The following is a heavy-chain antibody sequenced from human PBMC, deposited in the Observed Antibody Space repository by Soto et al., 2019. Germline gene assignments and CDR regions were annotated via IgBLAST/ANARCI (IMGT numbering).Heavy chain of an antibody. V-gene: IGHV3-48*02. CDR1: GFTFSSYN. D-gene: IGHD4-4*01. CDR2: ISGSGSTI. J-gene: IGHJ4*02. Sequence: GGSLRLSCIVSGFTFSSYNMNWVRQAPGKGLEWVTYISGSGSTIYYADSVKGRFTISRDNVKNSLYLQMNSLRDEDTAVYYCARSKYIDYWGQGTLVTVSS. CDR3: ARSKYIDY.